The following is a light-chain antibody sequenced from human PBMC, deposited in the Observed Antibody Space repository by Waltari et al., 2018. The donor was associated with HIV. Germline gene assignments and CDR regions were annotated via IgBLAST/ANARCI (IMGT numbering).Light chain of an antibody. CDR1: TSDVGGYNY. CDR3: SSFSSSSTPYV. Sequence: QSGLTQPASVSGSPGQPLTISCTGTTSDVGGYNYVSWYQQHPGKAPKLIFYEVSNRPSGVSNRFSGSKSGNTASLTISGLQPEDETDYYCSSFSSSSTPYVFGTGTKVTVL. V-gene: IGLV2-14*01. J-gene: IGLJ1*01. CDR2: EVS.